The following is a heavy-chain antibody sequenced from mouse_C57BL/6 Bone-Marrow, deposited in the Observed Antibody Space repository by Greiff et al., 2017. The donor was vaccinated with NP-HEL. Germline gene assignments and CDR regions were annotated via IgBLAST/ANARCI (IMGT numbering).Heavy chain of an antibody. CDR2: IDPSDSYT. D-gene: IGHD2-4*01. CDR1: GYTFTSYW. V-gene: IGHV1-69*01. J-gene: IGHJ4*01. CDR3: ASWGDYDEWDYYAMDY. Sequence: QVQLQQPGAELVMPGASVKLSCKASGYTFTSYWMHWVKQRPGQGLEWIGEIDPSDSYTHYNQKFKGKSTLTVDKSSSTAYMQLSILTSEDSAVYYCASWGDYDEWDYYAMDYWGQGTSVTVSS.